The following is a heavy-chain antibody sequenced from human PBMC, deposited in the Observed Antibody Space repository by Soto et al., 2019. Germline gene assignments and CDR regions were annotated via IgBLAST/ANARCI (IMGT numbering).Heavy chain of an antibody. CDR1: GYTFTYRY. V-gene: IGHV1-45*02. Sequence: QMQLVQSGAEVKKTGSSVKVSCKASGYTFTYRYLHWVRQAPGQALEWMGWITPVNGNANYAQKVPDRVTSTRDRSMSTAYMELSSLRSEDTAMYYCAILVVITTNDDAFDIWGQGTMVTVSS. D-gene: IGHD3-22*01. CDR2: ITPVNGNA. CDR3: AILVVITTNDDAFDI. J-gene: IGHJ3*02.